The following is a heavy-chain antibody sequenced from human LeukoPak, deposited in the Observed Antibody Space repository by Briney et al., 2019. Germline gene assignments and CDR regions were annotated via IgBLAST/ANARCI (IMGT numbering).Heavy chain of an antibody. D-gene: IGHD4-17*01. CDR3: ARDPDGDYDFDY. J-gene: IGHJ4*02. V-gene: IGHV3-48*01. CDR1: GFTFNTYT. Sequence: GGSLRLSCAASGFTFNTYTMNWVRRAPGKGLEWLSHSNSNGGVISYADSVKGRFTISRDTAKNSLYLQMNSLRVEDTAIYYCARDPDGDYDFDYWGQGTLVTVSS. CDR2: SNSNGGVI.